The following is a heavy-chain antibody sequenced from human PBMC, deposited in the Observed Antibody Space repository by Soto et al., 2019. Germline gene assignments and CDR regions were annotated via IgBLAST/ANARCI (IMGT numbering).Heavy chain of an antibody. Sequence: SETLSLTCTVSGGSISSYYWSWIRQPPGKGLEWIGYIYHSGRTFYNPSLKSRVTISLDRSKNQFSLKLSSVTAADTAVYFSARVPTPWGQGTLVTVSS. J-gene: IGHJ5*02. CDR1: GGSISSYY. CDR2: IYHSGRT. CDR3: ARVPTP. V-gene: IGHV4-59*12.